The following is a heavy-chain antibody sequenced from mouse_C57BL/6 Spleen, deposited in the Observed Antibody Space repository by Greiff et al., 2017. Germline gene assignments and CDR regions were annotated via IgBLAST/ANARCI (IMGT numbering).Heavy chain of an antibody. CDR3: ARRGGKPHYFDY. J-gene: IGHJ2*01. Sequence: QVQLQQPGAELVRPGTSVKLSCKASGYTFTSYWMHWVKQRPGQGLEWIGVIDPSDSYTNYNQKFKGKATLTVDTSSSTAYMQLSSLTSEDSAVYDCARRGGKPHYFDYWGQGTTLTVSS. V-gene: IGHV1-59*01. CDR2: IDPSDSYT. D-gene: IGHD2-1*01. CDR1: GYTFTSYW.